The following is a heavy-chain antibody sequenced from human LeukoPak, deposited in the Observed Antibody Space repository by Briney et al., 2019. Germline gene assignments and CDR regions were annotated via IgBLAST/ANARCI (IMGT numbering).Heavy chain of an antibody. J-gene: IGHJ3*02. V-gene: IGHV3-7*01. CDR3: ARDAVLRYSLTHAFDI. D-gene: IGHD3-9*01. CDR1: GFTFSSYW. CDR2: IKQDGSEK. Sequence: AGGSLRLSCAASGFTFSSYWMSWVRQAPGKGPEWVANIKQDGSEKYYVDSVKGRFTISRDNAKNSLYLQMNSLRAEDTAVYYCARDAVLRYSLTHAFDIWGQGTMVTVSS.